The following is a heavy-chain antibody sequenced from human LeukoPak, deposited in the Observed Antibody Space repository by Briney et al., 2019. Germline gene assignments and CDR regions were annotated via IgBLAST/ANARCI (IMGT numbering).Heavy chain of an antibody. J-gene: IGHJ4*02. CDR1: GGSISSGVYY. CDR2: IYYSGST. CDR3: ARGRLITMVRGVIPFDY. D-gene: IGHD3-10*01. Sequence: RSSETLSLTCTVSGGSISSGVYYWSWIRQHPGKGLEWIGYIYYSGSTYYNPSLKSRVTISVDTSKNQFSLKVTSVTAADTAVYYCARGRLITMVRGVIPFDYWGQGTLVTVSS. V-gene: IGHV4-31*03.